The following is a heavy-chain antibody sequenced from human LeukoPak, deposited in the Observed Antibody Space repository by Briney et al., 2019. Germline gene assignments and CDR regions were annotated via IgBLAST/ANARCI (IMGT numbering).Heavy chain of an antibody. CDR1: GFTFSSYG. CDR2: IRYDGSNK. CDR3: AHARASGYSYGFDY. Sequence: GGSLRLSCAASGFTFSSYGMHWVRQAPGKGLEWVAFIRYDGSNKYYADSVKGRFTISRDNSKNTLYLKMNSLRAEGTAVYYCAHARASGYSYGFDYWGQGTLVTVSS. J-gene: IGHJ4*02. V-gene: IGHV3-30*02. D-gene: IGHD5-18*01.